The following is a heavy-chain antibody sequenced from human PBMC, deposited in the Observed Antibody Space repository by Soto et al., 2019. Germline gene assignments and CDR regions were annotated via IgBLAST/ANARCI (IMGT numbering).Heavy chain of an antibody. CDR2: VSGSGDRS. Sequence: EVQLLESGGGLEQPGTFLRLSCAASGFTFSSYGMSWVRQAPGKGLEWVSAVSGSGDRSYYTESVKGRFIISRDNSKSTLYLHMSNLRAEDTAVYYCAKALYSDYELTTFDYWGQGSLVTVSS. CDR3: AKALYSDYELTTFDY. J-gene: IGHJ4*02. CDR1: GFTFSSYG. D-gene: IGHD4-17*01. V-gene: IGHV3-23*01.